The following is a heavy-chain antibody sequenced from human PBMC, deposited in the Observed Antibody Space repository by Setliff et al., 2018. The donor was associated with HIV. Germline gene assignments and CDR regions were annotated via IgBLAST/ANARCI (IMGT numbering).Heavy chain of an antibody. J-gene: IGHJ6*02. D-gene: IGHD5-18*01. V-gene: IGHV1-8*01. CDR3: TRGRYNSRIDV. CDR2: INPKSGNT. Sequence: ASVKVSCKASGYTLTDFDIYWMRQASGQGLEWLGWINPKSGNTAYAQSFRGRVTLTTNTAISTVDMELSSLSSEDTAVYYCTRGRYNSRIDVWGQGTTVTVSS. CDR1: GYTLTDFD.